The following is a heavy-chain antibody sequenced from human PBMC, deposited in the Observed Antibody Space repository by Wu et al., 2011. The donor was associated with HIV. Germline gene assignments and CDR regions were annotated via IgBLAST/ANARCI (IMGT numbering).Heavy chain of an antibody. Sequence: QVQLVQSGAEVKKPGSSVKVSCKASGGAFTNSALSWVRQAPGQGLEWMGRILPVFDTLNYAQKFQGRVTITADKSTTTTYMELSSLTFEDTAVYYCARDLGGDEDYWGQGTLVTVSS. V-gene: IGHV1-69*14. CDR3: ARDLGGDEDY. D-gene: IGHD2-21*01. CDR1: GGAFTNSA. CDR2: ILPVFDTL. J-gene: IGHJ4*02.